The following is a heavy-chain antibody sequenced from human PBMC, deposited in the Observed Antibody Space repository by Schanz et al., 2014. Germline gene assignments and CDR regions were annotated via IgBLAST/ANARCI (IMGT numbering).Heavy chain of an antibody. CDR1: GASISSYY. J-gene: IGHJ4*02. CDR3: ATLPEYSYMSWDH. Sequence: QVQLQESGPGLVKPSETLSLTCTVSGASISSYYWCWMRQPPGRGLEWIGYIYQAGTINYNPSLGSRVPISGDTTKNQVSLKRSSGSAADTAVYYCATLPEYSYMSWDHWGQGTLVTVSS. V-gene: IGHV4-59*01. D-gene: IGHD5-18*01. CDR2: IYQAGTI.